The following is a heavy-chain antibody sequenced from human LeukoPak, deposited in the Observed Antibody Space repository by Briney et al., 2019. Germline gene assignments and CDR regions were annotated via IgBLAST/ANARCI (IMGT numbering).Heavy chain of an antibody. Sequence: GRSLRLSCAASGFTFSSYAMHWVRQAPGKGLEGVAVISYDGSNKYYADSVKGRFPISRDNSTNPLYLKMNSLRAEDTAVYYCASLYSSGWSYFFSGGMDVWGKGTTVTVSS. V-gene: IGHV3-30*04. CDR2: ISYDGSNK. CDR3: ASLYSSGWSYFFSGGMDV. CDR1: GFTFSSYA. J-gene: IGHJ6*04. D-gene: IGHD6-19*01.